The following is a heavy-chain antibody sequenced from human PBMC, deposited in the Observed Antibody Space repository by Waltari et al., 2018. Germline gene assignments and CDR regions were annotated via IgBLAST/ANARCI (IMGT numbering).Heavy chain of an antibody. CDR2: ISWKSGST. CDR3: VKDRGLYSSSSGLDY. J-gene: IGHJ4*02. CDR1: GFSFDDYD. V-gene: IGHV3-9*01. Sequence: EVQLVESGGGLVQPGRSLRLSCAASGFSFDDYDMHWVRQAPGKGLEWVSGISWKSGSTAYADSVEGRFTISRDNAKNSLYLQMHSLRPEDTALYYCVKDRGLYSSSSGLDYWGQGTLVTVSS. D-gene: IGHD6-6*01.